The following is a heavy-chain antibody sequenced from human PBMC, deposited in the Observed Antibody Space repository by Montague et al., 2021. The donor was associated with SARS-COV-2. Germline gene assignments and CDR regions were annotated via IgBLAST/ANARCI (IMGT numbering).Heavy chain of an antibody. CDR3: ARGAPGY. Sequence: SETLSLTCAVYGGSFSDYHWTWIRQSPGGGLEWIGQINHGGSTKYNPSLKSRVTISIDTSKNQFSLKLTSVTAADTAVYYCARGAPGYWGQGTLDTVSS. D-gene: IGHD1-1*01. J-gene: IGHJ4*02. CDR2: INHGGST. V-gene: IGHV4-34*01. CDR1: GGSFSDYH.